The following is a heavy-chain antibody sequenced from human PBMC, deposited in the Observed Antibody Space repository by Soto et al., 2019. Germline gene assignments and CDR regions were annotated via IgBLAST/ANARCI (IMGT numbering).Heavy chain of an antibody. D-gene: IGHD1-26*01. CDR3: ARAPGNYYYYAIDV. V-gene: IGHV1-3*01. CDR2: VNGANGNT. J-gene: IGHJ6*01. CDR1: GYTFTSYT. Sequence: GASVKVSCKASGYTFTSYTMHWVRQAPGQRLEWMGSVNGANGNTKYAQKLQGRVTITRDTSASTAYMELSSLRSEDTDVYYCARAPGNYYYYAIDVWGQGTTVTVSS.